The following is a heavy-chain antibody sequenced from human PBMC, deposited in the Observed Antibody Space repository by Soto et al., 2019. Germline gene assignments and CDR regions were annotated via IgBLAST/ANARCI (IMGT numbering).Heavy chain of an antibody. CDR2: IIPIFGTA. CDR1: GFTFSSDW. D-gene: IGHD3-22*01. V-gene: IGHV1-69*01. Sequence: GGSLRLSCAASGFTFSSDWMTWVRQAPGKGLEWMGGIIPIFGTANYAQKFQGRVTITADESTSTAYMELSSLRSEDTAVYYCARDTSGGDDSSGYYFLWGQGTLVTVSS. J-gene: IGHJ4*02. CDR3: ARDTSGGDDSSGYYFL.